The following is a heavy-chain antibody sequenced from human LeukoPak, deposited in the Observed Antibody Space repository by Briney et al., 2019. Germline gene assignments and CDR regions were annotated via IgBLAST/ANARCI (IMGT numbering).Heavy chain of an antibody. D-gene: IGHD6-19*01. J-gene: IGHJ4*02. Sequence: GGSLRLSCAASGFTFSSYWMSWVRQAPGKGLEWVANIKQDGSEKYYVDSVKGRFTISRDNSKNTLYLQMNSLRAEDTAVYYCARHVAGPYYFDYWGQGTLVTVSS. V-gene: IGHV3-7*03. CDR1: GFTFSSYW. CDR3: ARHVAGPYYFDY. CDR2: IKQDGSEK.